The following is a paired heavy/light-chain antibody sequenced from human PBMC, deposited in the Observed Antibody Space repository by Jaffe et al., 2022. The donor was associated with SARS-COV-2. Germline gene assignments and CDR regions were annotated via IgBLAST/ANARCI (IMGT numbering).Heavy chain of an antibody. Sequence: QVQLVQSGAEVKKPGSSVKVSCKASGGTFSSYGISWVRQAPGQGLEWMGGIIPSFGRTNYAQKFQGRVTIIADESTSTVYMELSSLRSEDTAVYYCARSSVVTPAYVDYWGQGTLVTVSS. CDR1: GGTFSSYG. CDR3: ARSSVVTPAYVDY. V-gene: IGHV1-69*01. J-gene: IGHJ4*02. CDR2: IIPSFGRT. D-gene: IGHD2-21*02.
Light chain of an antibody. CDR2: AAS. CDR1: QGISNY. J-gene: IGKJ2*01. CDR3: QQYNNFPYT. Sequence: DIQMTQSPSSLSASVGDRVTITCRASQGISNYLAWFQQKPGKAPKSLIYAASVLQSGVPSKFSGSGSGTDFTLTISSLQPEDFATYYCQQYNNFPYTFGQGTKLDIK. V-gene: IGKV1-16*02.